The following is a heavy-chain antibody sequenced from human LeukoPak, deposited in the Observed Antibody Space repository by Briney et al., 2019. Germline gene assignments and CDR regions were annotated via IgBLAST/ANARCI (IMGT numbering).Heavy chain of an antibody. CDR2: IKSKTDGGTT. Sequence: KAGGPLRLSCAASGFTFSNAWMSWVRPAPGKGLEWVGLIKSKTDGGTTDYAAPVKGRFTISRDDSKNTLYLQMNSLKTEDTAVYYCTTTPIAVAGHINDYWGQGTLVTVSS. V-gene: IGHV3-15*01. D-gene: IGHD6-19*01. J-gene: IGHJ4*02. CDR3: TTTPIAVAGHINDY. CDR1: GFTFSNAW.